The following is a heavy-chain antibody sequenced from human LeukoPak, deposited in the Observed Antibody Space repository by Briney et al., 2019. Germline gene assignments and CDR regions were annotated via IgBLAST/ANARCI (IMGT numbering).Heavy chain of an antibody. CDR3: ARGWSIAARFPFDY. CDR1: GGSISSGSYY. D-gene: IGHD6-6*01. V-gene: IGHV4-61*02. Sequence: SETLSLTCTVSGGSISSGSYYWSWIRQPAGKGLEWIGRIYTSGSTNYNPSLKSRVTISVDTSKNQFSLKLSSVTAADTAVYYCARGWSIAARFPFDYWGQGTLVTVSS. CDR2: IYTSGST. J-gene: IGHJ4*02.